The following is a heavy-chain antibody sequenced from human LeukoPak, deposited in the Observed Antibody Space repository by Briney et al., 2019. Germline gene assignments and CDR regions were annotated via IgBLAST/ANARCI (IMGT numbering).Heavy chain of an antibody. CDR3: ARALGAFDI. CDR1: GASFSGYY. Sequence: SETLSLTCAVYGASFSGYYWSWIRQSPGKGLEWIGEINHSGSTNYNPSLKSRISISVDTSKNQFSLKLSSVTAADTAVYYCARALGAFDIWGQGTMVTVSS. J-gene: IGHJ3*02. CDR2: INHSGST. V-gene: IGHV4-34*01.